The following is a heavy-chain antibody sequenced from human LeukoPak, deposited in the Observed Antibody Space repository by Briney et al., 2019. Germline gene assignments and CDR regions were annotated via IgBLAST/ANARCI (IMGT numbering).Heavy chain of an antibody. CDR2: INHSGST. V-gene: IGHV4-34*01. CDR3: ARGYIRRNYDFWSGYLSPYYYYGMDV. J-gene: IGHJ6*02. CDR1: GGSFSGYY. Sequence: SETLSLTCAVYGGSFSGYYWSWIRQPPGKGLEWIGEINHSGSTNYNPSLKSRVTISVDTSKNQFSLKLSSVTAADTAVYYCARGYIRRNYDFWSGYLSPYYYYGMDVWGQGTTVTVSS. D-gene: IGHD3-3*01.